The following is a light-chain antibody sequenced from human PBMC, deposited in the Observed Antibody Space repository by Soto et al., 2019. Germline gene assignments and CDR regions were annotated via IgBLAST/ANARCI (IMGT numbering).Light chain of an antibody. CDR3: CSYAGSSTWV. CDR2: EVS. Sequence: QSALTQPASVSGSPGQSITISCTGTSSDVGTYNLVSWYQHHPGKAPKLMIYEVSKRPSGVSDRFSRSKSGNTASLTISGLQAEDETDYFCCSYAGSSTWVFGGGTKVTVL. CDR1: SSDVGTYNL. V-gene: IGLV2-23*02. J-gene: IGLJ3*02.